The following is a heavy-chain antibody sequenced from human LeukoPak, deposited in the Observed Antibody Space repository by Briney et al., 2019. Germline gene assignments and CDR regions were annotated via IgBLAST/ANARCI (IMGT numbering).Heavy chain of an antibody. CDR3: AREDCSGGSCYARDWFDP. CDR1: GGFFSGYY. Sequence: PSETLPLTCAVYGGFFSGYYWSWTRQPPGKGLEWIGEINHSGSTNYNPSLKSRVTISVDTSKNQFSLKLSSVTAADTAVYYCAREDCSGGSCYARDWFDPWGQGTLVTVSS. CDR2: INHSGST. D-gene: IGHD2-15*01. V-gene: IGHV4-34*01. J-gene: IGHJ5*02.